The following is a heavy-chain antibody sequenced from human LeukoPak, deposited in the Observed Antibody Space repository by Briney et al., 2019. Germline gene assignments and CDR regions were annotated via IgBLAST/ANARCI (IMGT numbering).Heavy chain of an antibody. CDR1: GFTFSSYG. CDR2: IRYDGSIK. CDR3: AKDSWIGSSWTNYFDY. Sequence: GGSLRLSCAASGFTFSSYGMHWVRQAPGKGLEWVAFIRYDGSIKYYADSVKGRFTISRDNSKNTLYLQMNSLRAEDTAVYYCAKDSWIGSSWTNYFDYWGQGTLVTVSS. D-gene: IGHD6-13*01. V-gene: IGHV3-30*02. J-gene: IGHJ4*02.